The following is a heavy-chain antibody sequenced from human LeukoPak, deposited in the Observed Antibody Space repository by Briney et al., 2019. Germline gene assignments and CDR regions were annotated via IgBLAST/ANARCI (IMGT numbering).Heavy chain of an antibody. CDR3: AKPYDSSLYTNLDY. Sequence: PGRSLKLSCVASGFTFSTYAMHWVRQAPGNGLEWVTVISYDGSKKYYADSVKGRFTISRDNSKNTLYLQVDSRRPGDTAVYYCAKPYDSSLYTNLDYWGQGTLVTVSS. D-gene: IGHD3-22*01. CDR2: ISYDGSKK. CDR1: GFTFSTYA. V-gene: IGHV3-30-3*02. J-gene: IGHJ4*02.